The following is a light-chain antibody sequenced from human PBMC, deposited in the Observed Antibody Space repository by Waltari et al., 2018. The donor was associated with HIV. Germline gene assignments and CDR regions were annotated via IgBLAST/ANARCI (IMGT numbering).Light chain of an antibody. J-gene: IGKJ4*01. Sequence: DIQLTQSPSFLSASVGDRVSITCRASQEISNDLAWYQQKPGKAPQLLIYAASELQSGVPLRFSGSGSRTEFTLTISSLQPDDLATYSCQQLNSYPLTFGGGTRVEIK. CDR1: QEISND. CDR3: QQLNSYPLT. CDR2: AAS. V-gene: IGKV1-9*01.